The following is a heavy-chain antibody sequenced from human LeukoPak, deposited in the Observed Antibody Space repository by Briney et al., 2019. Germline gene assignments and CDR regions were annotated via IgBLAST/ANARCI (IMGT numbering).Heavy chain of an antibody. D-gene: IGHD3-3*01. CDR1: GFTFSSYV. CDR3: AKAMSGYTYYFDC. J-gene: IGHJ4*02. V-gene: IGHV3-23*01. Sequence: GGSLRLSCAASGFTFSSYVMTWVRQAPGKGLEWVSAISGSGDSTYYADSVKGRFTISRDNSKNTLYLQMNSLSAEDTAVYYCAKAMSGYTYYFDCWGQGALVTVSS. CDR2: ISGSGDST.